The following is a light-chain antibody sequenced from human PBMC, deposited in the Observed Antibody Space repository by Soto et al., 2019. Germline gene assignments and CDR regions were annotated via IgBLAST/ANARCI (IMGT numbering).Light chain of an antibody. J-gene: IGKJ1*01. CDR2: AAS. CDR3: QQYDTSPRT. V-gene: IGKV3-20*01. Sequence: EIVLTQSPGTLSLSPGERATLSCRASQSLSSGYLAWYQQKPGQAPRILIYAASSRATGIPDRFSGSGSGTDFSLTINRLEPEDSEVYYCQQYDTSPRTLGQGTKVDIK. CDR1: QSLSSGY.